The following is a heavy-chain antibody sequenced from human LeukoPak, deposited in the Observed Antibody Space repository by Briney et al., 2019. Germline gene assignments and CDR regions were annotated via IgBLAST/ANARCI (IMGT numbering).Heavy chain of an antibody. CDR2: ISSGSSYI. J-gene: IGHJ4*02. CDR3: ARDYDSSGYYYGAHFDY. V-gene: IGHV3-21*01. CDR1: GFTFSSYS. D-gene: IGHD3-22*01. Sequence: GGSLRLSCAASGFTFSSYSMNWVRQAPGKGLEWVSSISSGSSYIYYADSMKGRFTISRDNAKNSLYLQMNSLRAEDTAAYYCARDYDSSGYYYGAHFDYWGQGTLVTVSS.